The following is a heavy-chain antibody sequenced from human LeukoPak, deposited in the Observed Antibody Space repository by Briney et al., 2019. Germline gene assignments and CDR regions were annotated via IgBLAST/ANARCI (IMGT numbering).Heavy chain of an antibody. J-gene: IGHJ4*02. V-gene: IGHV3-23*01. D-gene: IGHD5-18*01. CDR1: GFTFSSYA. CDR2: VSYDITRT. CDR3: GKTTAGYSSGQKPAWPVDY. Sequence: GGSLRLSCAASGFTFSSYAMTWVRQAPGKGLEWISAVSYDITRTFYADSVKGRFTISRDNSKNTVYLQINSLRAEDTAVYYCGKTTAGYSSGQKPAWPVDYWGQGTLVTVSS.